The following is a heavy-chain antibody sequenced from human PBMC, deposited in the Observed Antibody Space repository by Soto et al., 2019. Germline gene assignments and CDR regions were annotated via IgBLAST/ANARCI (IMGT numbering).Heavy chain of an antibody. V-gene: IGHV4-30-4*01. CDR2: IYNSGIT. Sequence: QVLLQESGPGLVKSSQTLSLTCTVSGGSISSGDYSWSWVRQSPEKVLEWIGHIYNSGITYYNPSLKSRVVISIDTSRNQFSLRLNSLTAADRAVYFCARGVTVFGLVSRFWFDPWGQEDVVTVSS. J-gene: IGHJ5*02. CDR1: GGSISSGDYS. D-gene: IGHD3-3*01. CDR3: ARGVTVFGLVSRFWFDP.